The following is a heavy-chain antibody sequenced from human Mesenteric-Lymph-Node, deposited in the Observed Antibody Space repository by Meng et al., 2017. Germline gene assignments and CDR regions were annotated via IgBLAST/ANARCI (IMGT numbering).Heavy chain of an antibody. D-gene: IGHD1-26*01. Sequence: QVQLVQSGAEVKKPGASVKVSCKASGHTFTNYAIQWVRQAPGQRLEWMGWINSGNGKTKYSEKFQGRVTITRDTSATTAYMELSSLRSEDMAVYYCARGLWEQSRYYFDSWGQGTLVTVSS. CDR1: GHTFTNYA. CDR3: ARGLWEQSRYYFDS. CDR2: INSGNGKT. J-gene: IGHJ4*02. V-gene: IGHV1-3*01.